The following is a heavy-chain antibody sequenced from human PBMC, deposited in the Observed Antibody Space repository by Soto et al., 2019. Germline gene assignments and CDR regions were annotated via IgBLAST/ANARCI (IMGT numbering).Heavy chain of an antibody. D-gene: IGHD3-10*01. CDR3: PRDLNGSGDH. CDR1: GGSTTSNY. V-gene: IGHV4-59*01. Sequence: SETLSLTCTVSGGSTTSNYWSWIRQPPGKGLEWLGYIFHSLGAKYNPSLGSRATISLDTSKNQLSLSLRSVTDADKAIHLCPRDLNGSGDHWGQGTLVTVSS. J-gene: IGHJ4*02. CDR2: IFHSLGA.